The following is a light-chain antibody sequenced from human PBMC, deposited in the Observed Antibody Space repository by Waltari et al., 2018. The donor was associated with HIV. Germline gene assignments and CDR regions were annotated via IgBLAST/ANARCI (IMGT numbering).Light chain of an antibody. CDR2: EVT. J-gene: IGLJ2*01. Sequence: QSALTQPPSASGSPGQSVTISCTGPSSDVGGYNYVSWYQPHPGNAPKLIIYEVTERPAGVPVRFSGSKSGNTASLTVSGLQAEDEADYYCSSYAGSNKLVFGGGTKLTVV. V-gene: IGLV2-8*01. CDR3: SSYAGSNKLV. CDR1: SSDVGGYNY.